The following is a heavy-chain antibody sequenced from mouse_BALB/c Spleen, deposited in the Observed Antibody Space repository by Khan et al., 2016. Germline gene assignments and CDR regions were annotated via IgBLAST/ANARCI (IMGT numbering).Heavy chain of an antibody. D-gene: IGHD3-3*01. V-gene: IGHV3-1*02. CDR2: ISYSGST. CDR3: AKAARIKY. CDR1: GYSITSGYG. Sequence: EVQLQESGPGLVKPSQSLSLTCTVTGYSITSGYGRYWIRQFPGNKLEWMGFISYSGSTNYNPSLKSRISITRDTSTNQFFLQLNCVTTEDSATYHCAKAARIKYWGPGTTLTVSS. J-gene: IGHJ2*01.